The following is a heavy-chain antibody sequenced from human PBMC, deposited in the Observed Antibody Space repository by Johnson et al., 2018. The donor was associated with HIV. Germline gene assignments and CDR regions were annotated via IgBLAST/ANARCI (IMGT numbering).Heavy chain of an antibody. J-gene: IGHJ3*01. Sequence: VQLVESGGGVVQPGGSLRLSCAASGFTFSPYWMHWVRQAPGQGLVWVSRIISDVSSAIYTDSVTGRFTISRDSAKNSLYLQMNSLRAEDTALYYCARGVSSGYYSNAFDVWGQGTMATVSS. V-gene: IGHV3-74*02. CDR3: ARGVSSGYYSNAFDV. CDR2: IISDVSSA. D-gene: IGHD3-22*01. CDR1: GFTFSPYW.